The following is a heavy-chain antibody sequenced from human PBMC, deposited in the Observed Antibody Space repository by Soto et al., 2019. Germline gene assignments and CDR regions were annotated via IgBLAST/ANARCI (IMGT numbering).Heavy chain of an antibody. J-gene: IGHJ4*02. CDR2: INHSGST. Sequence: SETLSLTCAVYGGSFSGYYWSWIRQPPGKGLEWIGEINHSGSTNYNPSLKSRVTISVDTSKNQFSLKLSSVTAADTAVYYCARHSSGWIFDYWGQGTLVTAPQ. CDR3: ARHSSGWIFDY. D-gene: IGHD6-19*01. CDR1: GGSFSGYY. V-gene: IGHV4-34*01.